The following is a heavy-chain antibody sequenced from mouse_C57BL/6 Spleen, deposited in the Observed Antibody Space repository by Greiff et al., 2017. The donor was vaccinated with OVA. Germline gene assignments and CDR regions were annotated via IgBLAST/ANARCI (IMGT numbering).Heavy chain of an antibody. CDR3: TTDYYGSSYGYFDV. J-gene: IGHJ1*03. CDR1: GFNIKDSY. Sequence: DVQLQESGAELVRPGASVKLSCTASGFNIKDSYMHWVKQRPEQGLEWIGRIDPEDGDTEYAPKFQGKATMTADTSSNTAYLQLSSLTSEDTAVYYCTTDYYGSSYGYFDVWGTGTTVTVSS. D-gene: IGHD1-1*01. V-gene: IGHV14-1*01. CDR2: IDPEDGDT.